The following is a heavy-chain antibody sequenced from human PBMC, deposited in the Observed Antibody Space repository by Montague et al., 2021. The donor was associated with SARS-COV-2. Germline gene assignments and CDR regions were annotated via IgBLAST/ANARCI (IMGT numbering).Heavy chain of an antibody. CDR3: ARGSISARRKGWFDP. Sequence: SVKVSCKASGYTFNFYDINWVRQASGQGPEWMGWMNPNTENTAYAQKFQGRVTMTRDNSINTAYMELSSLKSEDTAVYYCARGSISARRKGWFDPWGRGTLVTVSS. V-gene: IGHV1-8*01. CDR1: GYTFNFYD. J-gene: IGHJ2*01. D-gene: IGHD6-6*01. CDR2: MNPNTENT.